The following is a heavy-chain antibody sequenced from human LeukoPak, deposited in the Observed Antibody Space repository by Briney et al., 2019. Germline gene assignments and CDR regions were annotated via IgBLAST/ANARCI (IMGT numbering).Heavy chain of an antibody. Sequence: PGGSLRLSCVASGFTFSSYGMNWVRQAPGKGLEWVSAISGAGVTIFYADSVKGRFTVSRDNSRNTLYLQMNSLRAEDTAVYYCAKGTSMNTFFDYWGQGTLVTVSS. D-gene: IGHD2/OR15-2a*01. V-gene: IGHV3-23*01. CDR3: AKGTSMNTFFDY. CDR1: GFTFSSYG. J-gene: IGHJ4*02. CDR2: ISGAGVTI.